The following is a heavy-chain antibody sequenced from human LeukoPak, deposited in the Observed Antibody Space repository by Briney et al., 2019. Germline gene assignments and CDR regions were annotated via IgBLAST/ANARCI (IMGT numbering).Heavy chain of an antibody. CDR3: ARGNIAARDYYYYYMDV. CDR2: ISYDGSNK. V-gene: IGHV3-30*04. J-gene: IGHJ6*03. Sequence: GGSLRLSCAASGFTFSGYAMHWVRQAPGKGLEWVAVISYDGSNKYYADSVKGRFTISRDNSKNTLYLQMNSLRAEDTAVYYCARGNIAARDYYYYYMDVWGKGTTVTVSS. CDR1: GFTFSGYA. D-gene: IGHD6-6*01.